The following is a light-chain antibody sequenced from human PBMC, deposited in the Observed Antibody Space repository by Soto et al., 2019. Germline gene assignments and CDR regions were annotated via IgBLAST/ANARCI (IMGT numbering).Light chain of an antibody. Sequence: DIQMTQSPSSLSASVGDRVTITFRASQSISNYLNWYQQKPGKAPELLIYATSSLQSGVPSRFSGSGSGTDFTLTISSLQPEDFATYYCQQSYSPHSFGQGTKVDNK. V-gene: IGKV1-39*01. CDR2: ATS. CDR3: QQSYSPHS. J-gene: IGKJ1*01. CDR1: QSISNY.